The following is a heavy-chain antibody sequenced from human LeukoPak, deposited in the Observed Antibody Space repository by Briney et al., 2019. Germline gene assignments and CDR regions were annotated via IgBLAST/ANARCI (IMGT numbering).Heavy chain of an antibody. CDR2: IYSGGST. CDR1: GFTFRSYG. Sequence: GGSLRLSCAASGFTFRSYGMHWVRQAPGKGLEWVSIIYSGGSTYYADSVKDRFTISRDNSKNTLYLQMNSLRAEDTAMYYCARGYFDSSGEFDYWGQGTLVTVSS. V-gene: IGHV3-66*01. CDR3: ARGYFDSSGEFDY. D-gene: IGHD3-22*01. J-gene: IGHJ4*02.